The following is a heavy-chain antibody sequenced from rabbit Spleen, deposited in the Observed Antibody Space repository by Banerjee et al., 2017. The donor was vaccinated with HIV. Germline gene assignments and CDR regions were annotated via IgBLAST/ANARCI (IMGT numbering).Heavy chain of an antibody. J-gene: IGHJ6*01. Sequence: QEQLEESGGGQVKPGGTLTLSCKASGFTLSSYWIWWVRQAPGKGLEWIACVNGGGSGTTHYATWAKGRFTVSKTSSTTVTLQVTSLTAADTATYFCARDTSSSFSSYGMDLWGQGTLVTVS. CDR3: ARDTSSSFSSYGMDL. CDR1: GFTLSSYW. V-gene: IGHV1S45*01. D-gene: IGHD1-1*01. CDR2: VNGGGSGTT.